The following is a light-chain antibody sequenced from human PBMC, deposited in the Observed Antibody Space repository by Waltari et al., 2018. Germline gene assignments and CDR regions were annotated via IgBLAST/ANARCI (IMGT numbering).Light chain of an antibody. J-gene: IGLJ7*01. Sequence: QSVLTQPPSMSGAPGQRVTIPCPGNVSAIGPYYVQWYQQLPRTAPKLLIYENTMRPSWISDRFSGSQSGASASLTITGLQSEDEADYFCQSSDSDLSVLFGGGTRLTVL. CDR1: VSAIGPYY. CDR2: ENT. V-gene: IGLV1-40*03. CDR3: QSSDSDLSVL.